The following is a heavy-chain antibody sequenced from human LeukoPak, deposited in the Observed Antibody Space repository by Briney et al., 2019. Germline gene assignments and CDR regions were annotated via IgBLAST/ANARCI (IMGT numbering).Heavy chain of an antibody. J-gene: IGHJ3*02. D-gene: IGHD1-1*01. CDR2: IYYSGST. Sequence: SETLSLTCTVSGGSISSYYWSWIRQPPGKGLEWIGFIYYSGSTNYSPSLKSRVTISVDTSKNQFSLKLTSVTDADTAVYYCARHGNGAFDIWGQGTMVTVSS. CDR1: GGSISSYY. CDR3: ARHGNGAFDI. V-gene: IGHV4-59*08.